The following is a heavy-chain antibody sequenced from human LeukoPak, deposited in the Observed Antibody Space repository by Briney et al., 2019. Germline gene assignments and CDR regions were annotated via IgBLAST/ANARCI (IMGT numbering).Heavy chain of an antibody. CDR1: GFTINSYA. CDR3: GKTTTGYSSGRYPGWPVDY. D-gene: IGHD6-19*01. CDR2: IFGGGGSA. V-gene: IGHV3-23*01. J-gene: IGHJ4*02. Sequence: GGSLRLSCAASGFTINSYAMYWVRQAPGKGLEWVSGIFGGGGSAHYADSVKGRFTISRDNSKNTVYLQMDSLRFEDTAVYYCGKTTTGYSSGRYPGWPVDYWGQGTLVTVSS.